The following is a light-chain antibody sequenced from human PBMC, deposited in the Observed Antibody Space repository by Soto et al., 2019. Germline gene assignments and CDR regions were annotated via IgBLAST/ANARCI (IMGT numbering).Light chain of an antibody. Sequence: SVLTQPASVSGSPGQSITISCTGTSSDVGGYNYVSWYQGHPGTAPKLMIYEVSNRPSGLYNRFSGSKSGNTASLTISGPQAEDEADYYCSSYTSSSSLYVFGTGTKVTVL. V-gene: IGLV2-14*01. CDR2: EVS. CDR1: SSDVGGYNY. J-gene: IGLJ1*01. CDR3: SSYTSSSSLYV.